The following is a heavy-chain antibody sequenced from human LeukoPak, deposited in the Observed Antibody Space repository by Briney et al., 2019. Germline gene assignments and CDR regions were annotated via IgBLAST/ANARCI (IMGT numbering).Heavy chain of an antibody. CDR1: GGSISSYY. CDR2: IYYSGST. Sequence: PSETLSLTCTVSGGSISSYYWSWIRQPPGKGLEWIGYIYYSGSTNYNPSLKSRVTISVDTSKNQFSLKLSSVTAADTAVYYCARVSQRVAVAGFDYWGQGTLVTVPS. CDR3: ARVSQRVAVAGFDY. J-gene: IGHJ4*02. V-gene: IGHV4-59*01. D-gene: IGHD6-19*01.